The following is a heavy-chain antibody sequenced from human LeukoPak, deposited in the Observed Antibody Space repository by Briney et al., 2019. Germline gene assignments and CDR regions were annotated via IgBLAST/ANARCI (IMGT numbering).Heavy chain of an antibody. J-gene: IGHJ4*02. Sequence: ASVKVSCKASAYTFTGYYLHWVRQAPGQGLEWMGWISAYNGNTNYAQKLQGRVTMTTDTSTSTAYMELRSLRSDDTAVYYCAREGYYDILTGYLYWGQGTLVTVSS. CDR3: AREGYYDILTGYLY. D-gene: IGHD3-9*01. CDR2: ISAYNGNT. CDR1: AYTFTGYY. V-gene: IGHV1-18*04.